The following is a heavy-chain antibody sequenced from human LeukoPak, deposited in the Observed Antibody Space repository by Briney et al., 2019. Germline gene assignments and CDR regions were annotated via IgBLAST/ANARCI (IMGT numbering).Heavy chain of an antibody. J-gene: IGHJ4*02. Sequence: GRSLRLSCAASGFTFSRYGMHWVRQAPGKGLEWVAVIWYDGSNKYYADSVKGRFTISRDNSKNTLYLQMNSLRAEDTAVYYCARDNSAPPYYYSSGCDYWGQGTLVTVSS. D-gene: IGHD3-22*01. CDR3: ARDNSAPPYYYSSGCDY. CDR1: GFTFSRYG. CDR2: IWYDGSNK. V-gene: IGHV3-33*01.